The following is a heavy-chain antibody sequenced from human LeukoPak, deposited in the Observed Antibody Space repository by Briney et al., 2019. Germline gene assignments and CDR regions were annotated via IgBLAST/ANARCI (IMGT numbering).Heavy chain of an antibody. CDR2: ISAYNGNT. CDR1: GCTCTSYG. Sequence: GASVKVSCKACGCTCTSYGFIGLGRAPGQGVQWMGWISAYNGNTNYAQKLQGRVTMTTDTSTSTAYMELRSLRSDDTAVYYCATADKNSPDYWGQGTLVTVSS. V-gene: IGHV1-18*01. J-gene: IGHJ4*02. D-gene: IGHD2/OR15-2a*01. CDR3: ATADKNSPDY.